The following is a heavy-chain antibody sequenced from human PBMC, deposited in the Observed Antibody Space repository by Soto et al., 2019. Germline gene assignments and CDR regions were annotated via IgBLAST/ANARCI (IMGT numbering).Heavy chain of an antibody. J-gene: IGHJ5*02. V-gene: IGHV4-38-2*01. Sequence: PSETLSLTCAVSGYSISSGYYWGWIRQPPGKGLEWIGSIYYSGSTYYNPSLKSRVTISVDTSKNQFSLKLSSVTAADTAVYYCARRSRRSAAGPHAGWFDPWGQGTLVTVSS. CDR2: IYYSGST. CDR3: ARRSRRSAAGPHAGWFDP. CDR1: GYSISSGYY. D-gene: IGHD6-13*01.